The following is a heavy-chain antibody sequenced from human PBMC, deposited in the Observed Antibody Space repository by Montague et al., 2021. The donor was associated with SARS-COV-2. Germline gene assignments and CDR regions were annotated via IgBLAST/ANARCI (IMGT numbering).Heavy chain of an antibody. Sequence: SETLSLTCAVYGEFFSGFFWSWIRQPPGKGLEWIAEINDRGVTNYNYNPSLGSRVTISADTSKNPFSLKLRSVTAADTAVYYCARWDPQTLTVISLRGKSANDYWGQGTLVTVSS. CDR3: ARWDPQTLTVISLRGKSANDY. CDR1: GEFFSGFF. D-gene: IGHD4-11*01. V-gene: IGHV4-34*01. J-gene: IGHJ4*02. CDR2: INDRGVTNY.